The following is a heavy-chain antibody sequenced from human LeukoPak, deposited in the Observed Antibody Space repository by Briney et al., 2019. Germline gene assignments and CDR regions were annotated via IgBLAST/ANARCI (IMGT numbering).Heavy chain of an antibody. D-gene: IGHD6-19*01. V-gene: IGHV4-34*01. CDR2: INHSGST. CDR3: ARAPSHLAVGDY. J-gene: IGHJ4*02. CDR1: GGSISSYY. Sequence: SETLSLTCTVSGGSISSYYWSWIRQPPGKGLEWIGEINHSGSTNYNPSLKSRVTISVDTSKNQFSLKLSSVTAADTAVYYCARAPSHLAVGDYWGQGTLVTVSS.